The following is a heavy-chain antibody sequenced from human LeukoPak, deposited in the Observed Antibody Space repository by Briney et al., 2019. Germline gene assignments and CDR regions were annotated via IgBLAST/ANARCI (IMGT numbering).Heavy chain of an antibody. CDR2: IYYSGST. Sequence: SETLSLTCTVSGGSISSGGYYWSWIRQHPGKGLEWIGYIYYSGSTYYNPSLKSRVTISVDTSKNQFSLKLSSVTAADTAMYYCARSTMVNTATGWFDPWGQGTLVTVSS. D-gene: IGHD4/OR15-4a*01. J-gene: IGHJ5*02. CDR1: GGSISSGGYY. V-gene: IGHV4-31*03. CDR3: ARSTMVNTATGWFDP.